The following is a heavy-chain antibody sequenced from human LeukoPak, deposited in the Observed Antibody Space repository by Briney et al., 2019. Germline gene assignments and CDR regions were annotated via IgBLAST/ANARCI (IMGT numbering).Heavy chain of an antibody. CDR2: ISSSGSTI. D-gene: IGHD6-19*01. CDR3: ARDLGSGWYRY. Sequence: GGSLRLSCAASGFTFSDYYMSWIRQAPGKGLEWVSYISSSGSTIYYADSVKSRYTISRDNAKNSLYLQMNSLRAEDTAVYYCARDLGSGWYRYWGQGTLVTVSS. J-gene: IGHJ4*02. CDR1: GFTFSDYY. V-gene: IGHV3-11*01.